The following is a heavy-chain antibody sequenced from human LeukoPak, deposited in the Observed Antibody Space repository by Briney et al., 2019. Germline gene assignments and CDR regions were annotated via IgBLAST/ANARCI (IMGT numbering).Heavy chain of an antibody. CDR1: GDSISSGSYY. CDR2: IYISGST. J-gene: IGHJ5*02. V-gene: IGHV4-61*02. CDR3: ARSLDAADPNWFDP. Sequence: SETLSLTCTASGDSISSGSYYWSWIRQPAGKGLEWIGRIYISGSTNYNPSLKSRVTISVDTSKNQFSLKLSSVTAADTAVYYCARSLDAADPNWFDPWGQGTLVTVSS.